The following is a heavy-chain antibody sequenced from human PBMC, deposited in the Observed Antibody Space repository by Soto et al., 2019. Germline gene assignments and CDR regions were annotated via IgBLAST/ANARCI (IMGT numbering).Heavy chain of an antibody. CDR3: ARGSPYCSGGTCYSVTYGMDV. J-gene: IGHJ6*02. D-gene: IGHD2-15*01. Sequence: SVKVSCKASGGTFSSYAISWVRQAPGQGLEWMGGIIPIFGTANYAQKFQGRVTITADESTSTAYMELSSLRSEDTAVYYCARGSPYCSGGTCYSVTYGMDVWGQGTTVTVSS. CDR1: GGTFSSYA. V-gene: IGHV1-69*13. CDR2: IIPIFGTA.